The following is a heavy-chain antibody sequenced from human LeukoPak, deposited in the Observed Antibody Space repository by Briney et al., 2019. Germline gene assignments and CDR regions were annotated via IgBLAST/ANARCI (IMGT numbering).Heavy chain of an antibody. CDR1: GGSISSYY. V-gene: IGHV4-59*01. CDR3: ARYDSQGDAFDI. Sequence: PSETLSLTCTVSGGSISSYYWSWIRQPPGKGLEWIGYIYYSGSTNYNPSLKSRVTISVDTSKNQFSLKLSSVTAADTAVYYCARYDSQGDAFDIWGQGTMVTVSS. J-gene: IGHJ3*02. D-gene: IGHD3-9*01. CDR2: IYYSGST.